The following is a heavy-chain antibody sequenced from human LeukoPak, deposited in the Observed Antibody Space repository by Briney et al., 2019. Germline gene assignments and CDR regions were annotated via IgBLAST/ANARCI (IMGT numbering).Heavy chain of an antibody. Sequence: GGSLRLSCAASGFTFSSYWMSWVRQAPGKGLEWVAVISYDGSNKYYADSVKGRFTISRDNSKNTLYLQMNSLRAEDTAVYYCARSSWDQRGNWFDPWGQGTLVTVSS. CDR3: ARSSWDQRGNWFDP. D-gene: IGHD6-13*01. CDR1: GFTFSSYW. J-gene: IGHJ5*02. V-gene: IGHV3-30-3*01. CDR2: ISYDGSNK.